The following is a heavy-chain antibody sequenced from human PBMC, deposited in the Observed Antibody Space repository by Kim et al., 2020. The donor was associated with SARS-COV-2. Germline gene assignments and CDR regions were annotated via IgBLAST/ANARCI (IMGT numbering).Heavy chain of an antibody. CDR2: IYSGDKT. V-gene: IGHV3-66*01. CDR1: GFTVSSNY. CDR3: ATNLAAAGVV. J-gene: IGHJ4*02. Sequence: GGSLRLFCAASGFTVSSNYMSWLRQAPGKGLECLSVIYSGDKTYYVESVKGRLTISRDNSKNTLYLQMSSLRVEDTSVYYCATNLAAAGVVWGQGTLVTV. D-gene: IGHD6-13*01.